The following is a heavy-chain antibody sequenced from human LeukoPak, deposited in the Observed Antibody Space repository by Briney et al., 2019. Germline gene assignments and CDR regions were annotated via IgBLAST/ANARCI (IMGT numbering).Heavy chain of an antibody. J-gene: IGHJ6*03. V-gene: IGHV3-7*03. D-gene: IGHD3-22*01. Sequence: GGSLRLSCAASGFTFSSYWMSWVRQAPGKGLEWVANIKQDGSEKYYVDSVKGRFTISRDNAKNSLYLQMNSLRAEDTALYYCARGGRDDSSGWLTAHYYYYMDVWGKGTTVTVSS. CDR2: IKQDGSEK. CDR3: ARGGRDDSSGWLTAHYYYYMDV. CDR1: GFTFSSYW.